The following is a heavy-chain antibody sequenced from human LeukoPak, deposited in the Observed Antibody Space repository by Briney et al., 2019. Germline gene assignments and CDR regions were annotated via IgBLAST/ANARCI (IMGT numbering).Heavy chain of an antibody. CDR1: GDSISNGYY. CDR3: ARSLPPGMHTFDI. V-gene: IGHV4-38-2*01. J-gene: IGHJ3*02. CDR2: IWHSANN. Sequence: SETLSLTCADSGDSISNGYYWVWIRQSPGKGLVWIGSIWHSANNYYNLSLESRVTISVDTSKNHFSLELNSVTAADTAVYYCARSLPPGMHTFDIWGQGTMVTVSS. D-gene: IGHD3-10*01.